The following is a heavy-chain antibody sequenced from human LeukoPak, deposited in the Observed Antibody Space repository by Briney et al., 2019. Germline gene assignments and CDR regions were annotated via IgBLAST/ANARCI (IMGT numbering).Heavy chain of an antibody. D-gene: IGHD1-26*01. CDR3: AKSRGSYWTIGGYYFDY. CDR2: ISGSGGST. Sequence: GGSLRLSCAASGFTFSSYAMSWVRQAPGKGLEWVSAISGSGGSTYYADSVKGRFTISRDNSKNTLYLQMNSLRAEDTAVYYCAKSRGSYWTIGGYYFDYWGQGTLVTVSS. V-gene: IGHV3-23*01. J-gene: IGHJ4*02. CDR1: GFTFSSYA.